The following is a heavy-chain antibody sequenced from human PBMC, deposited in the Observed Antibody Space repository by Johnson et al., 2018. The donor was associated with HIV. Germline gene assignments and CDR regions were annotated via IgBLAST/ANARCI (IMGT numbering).Heavy chain of an antibody. D-gene: IGHD3-16*01. Sequence: VQLVESGGGLVQPGGSLRLSCGVSGFTFSDHWMQWVRQAPGKGLVWVSRINSDGSSTTYADSVKGRFTISRDNAKNILYLQMNSLRAEDTAVYYCARVPVVIGGVRKAFDIWGQGTMVTVSS. CDR2: INSDGSST. J-gene: IGHJ3*02. CDR3: ARVPVVIGGVRKAFDI. V-gene: IGHV3-74*01. CDR1: GFTFSDHW.